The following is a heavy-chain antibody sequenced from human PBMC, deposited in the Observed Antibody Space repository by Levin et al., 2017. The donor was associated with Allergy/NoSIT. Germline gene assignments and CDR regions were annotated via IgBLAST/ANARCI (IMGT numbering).Heavy chain of an antibody. D-gene: IGHD6-13*01. CDR1: GGSISTGSYY. V-gene: IGHV4-39*02. J-gene: IGHJ5*02. CDR3: VRSVNAAGWVWFDP. Sequence: NPSETLSLTCNVSGGSISTGSYYWGWIRQPPGKGLEWVGHIYFTGATYSNPSLKSRITISVDPLKNHFSLELTSVTAADTAVYYCVRSVNAAGWVWFDPWGQGTLVTVSS. CDR2: IYFTGAT.